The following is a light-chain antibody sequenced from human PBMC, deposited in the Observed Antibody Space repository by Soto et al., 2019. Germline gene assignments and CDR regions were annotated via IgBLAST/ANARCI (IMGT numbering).Light chain of an antibody. CDR3: QQYNNWPIT. Sequence: IVLKQSPGTLSLKQGERATLSCRASQSVSSSYLAWYQQKPGQAPRLLIYGASTRATGIPARFSGSGSGTEFTLTISSLQSEDFAVYYCQQYNNWPITFGQGTLLEV. CDR2: GAS. CDR1: QSVSSSY. V-gene: IGKV3-15*01. J-gene: IGKJ5*01.